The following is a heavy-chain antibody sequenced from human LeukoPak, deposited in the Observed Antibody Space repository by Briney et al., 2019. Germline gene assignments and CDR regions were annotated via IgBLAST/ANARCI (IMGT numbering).Heavy chain of an antibody. Sequence: SETLSLTCTFSTDSISNYYWSWIRQPPGKGLEWIGSIYYSGSTYYNPSLKSRVTISVDTSKNQFSLKLSSVTAADTAVYYCARQGSGGRAFDIWGQGTMVTVSS. CDR3: ARQGSGGRAFDI. J-gene: IGHJ3*02. D-gene: IGHD1-26*01. CDR2: IYYSGST. V-gene: IGHV4-39*01. CDR1: TDSISNYY.